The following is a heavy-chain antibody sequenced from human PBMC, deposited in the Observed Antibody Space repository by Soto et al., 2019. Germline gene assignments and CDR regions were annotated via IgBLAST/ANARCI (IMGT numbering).Heavy chain of an antibody. CDR1: GGSISSYY. CDR3: ARGYCSSTICYIWDNWFDP. CDR2: IYYSGRT. Sequence: PSETPSLTCTVSGGSISSYYWSWIRQPPGKGLEWIGYIYYSGRTNYNPSLKSRVTISVDTSKNQFSLKLSSVTAADTAVYYCARGYCSSTICYIWDNWFDPWGQGTLVTVSS. J-gene: IGHJ5*02. D-gene: IGHD2-2*02. V-gene: IGHV4-59*01.